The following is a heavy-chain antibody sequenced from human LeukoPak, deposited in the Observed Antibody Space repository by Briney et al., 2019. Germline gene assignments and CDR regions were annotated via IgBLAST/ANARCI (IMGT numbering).Heavy chain of an antibody. Sequence: ASVKVSCKASGYTFTGYYMHWVRQAPGQGLEWMGWINPNSGGTNYAQKFQGRVTMTRDTSISTAYMELSRLRSDDTAVYYCARSADIISRYDSSGYSPFDYWGQGTLVTVSS. CDR2: INPNSGGT. CDR3: ARSADIISRYDSSGYSPFDY. J-gene: IGHJ4*02. CDR1: GYTFTGYY. V-gene: IGHV1-2*02. D-gene: IGHD3-22*01.